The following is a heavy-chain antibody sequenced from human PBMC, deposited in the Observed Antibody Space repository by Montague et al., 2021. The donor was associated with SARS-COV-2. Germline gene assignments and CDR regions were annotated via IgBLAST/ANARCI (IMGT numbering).Heavy chain of an antibody. V-gene: IGHV3-23*01. J-gene: IGHJ4*02. CDR1: GFTFSSYA. Sequence: SLRLSCAAFGFTFSSYAMSWVRQAPFKGLEWVSAISGSCGSPYYXDSXHGRFTISRDNSKNTLYLQLNSLRAEDTAVYYCAKASWIQLWFRTPYFDYWGQGTLVTVSS. CDR2: ISGSCGSP. D-gene: IGHD5-18*01. CDR3: AKASWIQLWFRTPYFDY.